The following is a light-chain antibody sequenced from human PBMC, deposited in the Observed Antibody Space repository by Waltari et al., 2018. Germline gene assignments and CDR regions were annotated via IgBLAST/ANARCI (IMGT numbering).Light chain of an antibody. J-gene: IGLJ2*01. CDR2: EVN. CDR1: SSDVGSYAL. CDR3: CSYAGNCTVV. V-gene: IGLV2-23*02. Sequence: QSALTQPASVSGSPGQSITISCTGTSSDVGSYALVSWYQQHPGKAPKLMIYEVNKRPSGVSHRFSGSRSGNTASLTISGLQAEDEADYHCCSYAGNCTVVFGGGTKLTVL.